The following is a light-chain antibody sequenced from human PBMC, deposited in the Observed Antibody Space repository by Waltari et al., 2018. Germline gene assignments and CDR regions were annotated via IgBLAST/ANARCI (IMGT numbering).Light chain of an antibody. CDR1: NLGSTT. J-gene: IGLJ3*02. V-gene: IGLV3-21*03. Sequence: SYVLTQTPSVSVAPGKMARITCGGDNLGSTTVHWYQERPGQAPVVVVFDDNDRPSGIPERFSGSNSGDTATLTISRVEAGDEADYYCQVWDTTPDLNWVFGGGTKLTVL. CDR3: QVWDTTPDLNWV. CDR2: DDN.